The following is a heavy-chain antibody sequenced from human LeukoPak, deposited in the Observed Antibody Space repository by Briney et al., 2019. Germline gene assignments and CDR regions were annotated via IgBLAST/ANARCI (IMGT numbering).Heavy chain of an antibody. CDR1: GFTFSSYE. CDR3: ASSRGQVVPAAGFDY. D-gene: IGHD2-2*01. V-gene: IGHV3-48*03. CDR2: ISSSGSTI. Sequence: GGSLRLSCAASGFTFSSYEMNWVRQAPGKGLEWVSYISSSGSTIYYADSVKGRFTISRDSSKNTLYLQMNSLRAEDTAVYYCASSRGQVVPAAGFDYWGQGTLVTVSS. J-gene: IGHJ4*02.